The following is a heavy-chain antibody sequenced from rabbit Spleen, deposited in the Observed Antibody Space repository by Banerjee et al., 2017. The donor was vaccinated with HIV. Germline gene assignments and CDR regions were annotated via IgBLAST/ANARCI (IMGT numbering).Heavy chain of an antibody. D-gene: IGHD1-1*01. J-gene: IGHJ6*01. CDR2: IYTGNGKT. CDR3: ARDSSTSFSTYGMDL. V-gene: IGHV1S45*01. CDR1: GFSFSSSYD. Sequence: QEQLVESGGGLVQPGGSLKLTCTASGFSFSSSYDMCWVRQAPGKGLEWIGCIYTGNGKTYYASWAKGRFTISKSSSTTVTLQMTSLTAADTATYFCARDSSTSFSTYGMDLWGPGTLVTV.